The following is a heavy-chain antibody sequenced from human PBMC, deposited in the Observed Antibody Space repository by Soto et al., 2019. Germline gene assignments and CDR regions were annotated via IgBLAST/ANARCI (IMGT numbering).Heavy chain of an antibody. Sequence: QVQLVESGGGVVQPGRSLRLSCAASGFTFTDYAKHWLRQSPGKGLEWLAIIWPDGNNRYNEDAVKGRYTISRDTSNKTMSLQKYRLAVEASAVKHCVRDGKFRKWNFDYWGWGTQVIVSS. V-gene: IGHV3-33*08. CDR3: VRDGKFRKWNFDY. D-gene: IGHD1-26*01. J-gene: IGHJ4*02. CDR2: IWPDGNNR. CDR1: GFTFTDYA.